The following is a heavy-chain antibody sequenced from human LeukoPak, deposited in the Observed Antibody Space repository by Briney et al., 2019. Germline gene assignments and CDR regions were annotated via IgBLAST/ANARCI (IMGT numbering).Heavy chain of an antibody. D-gene: IGHD6-19*01. Sequence: PGGSLRLSCAASGFTFSSYGIHWVRQAPGKGLEWVAFIRYDGSNKYYADSVKGRFTISRDNAKNSLYLQMNSLRAEDTAVYYCARDKGIAVADTFDYWGQGTLVTVSS. CDR2: IRYDGSNK. CDR3: ARDKGIAVADTFDY. CDR1: GFTFSSYG. V-gene: IGHV3-30*02. J-gene: IGHJ4*02.